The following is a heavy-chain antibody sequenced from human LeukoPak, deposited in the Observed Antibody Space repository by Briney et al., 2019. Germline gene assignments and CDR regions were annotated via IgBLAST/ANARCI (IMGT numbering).Heavy chain of an antibody. Sequence: GASVKVSCKASGGTFSTSAFSWVRQAPGQGLEWMGGIIPIFGTGNYAQNFQGRVMITADESTRTVYMELSSLRSEDTAVYYCARAYSDRRSWAHFDYWGQGTLVTVSS. D-gene: IGHD6-13*01. CDR2: IIPIFGTG. J-gene: IGHJ4*02. CDR1: GGTFSTSA. V-gene: IGHV1-69*13. CDR3: ARAYSDRRSWAHFDY.